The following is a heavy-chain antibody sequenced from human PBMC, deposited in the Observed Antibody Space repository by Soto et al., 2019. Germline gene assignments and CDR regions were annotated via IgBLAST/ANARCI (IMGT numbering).Heavy chain of an antibody. CDR3: AREWANNTVIGGVTYRYYHGMDV. Sequence: ASVKVSCKASGYTFTSYAMHWVRQAPGQRLEWMGWINAGNGNAKYAQKFQGRVTITRDTSTSTAYMELTSLRSEDTAVYYCAREWANNTVIGGVTYRYYHGMDVWGQGTTVTVSS. J-gene: IGHJ6*02. D-gene: IGHD3-16*01. CDR2: INAGNGNA. V-gene: IGHV1-3*01. CDR1: GYTFTSYA.